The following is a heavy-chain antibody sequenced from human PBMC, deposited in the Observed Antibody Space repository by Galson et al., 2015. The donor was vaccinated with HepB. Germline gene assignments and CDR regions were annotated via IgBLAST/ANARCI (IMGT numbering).Heavy chain of an antibody. V-gene: IGHV4-34*01. CDR3: ARVRVVPAAINWFDP. CDR2: INHSGST. Sequence: ETLSLTCAVYGGSFSGYYWSWIRQPPGKGLEWIGEINHSGSTNYNPSLKSRVTISVDTSKNQFSLKLSSVTAADTAVYYCARVRVVPAAINWFDPWGQGTLVTVSS. D-gene: IGHD2-2*01. J-gene: IGHJ5*02. CDR1: GGSFSGYY.